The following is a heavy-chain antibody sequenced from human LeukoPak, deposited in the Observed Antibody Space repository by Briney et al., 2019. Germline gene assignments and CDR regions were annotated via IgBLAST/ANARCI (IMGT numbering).Heavy chain of an antibody. V-gene: IGHV3-23*01. CDR3: AKGGEYISSSWFDY. CDR2: ISGSGGST. J-gene: IGHJ4*02. CDR1: GFTFSNYA. D-gene: IGHD6-6*01. Sequence: GGSLRLSCAASGFTFSNYAMTWVRQAPGKGLEWVSVISGSGGSTYYADSVKGRFTISRDNSKNTLYLQMNSLRAEDTAVYYCAKGGEYISSSWFDYWGQGTLVTVSS.